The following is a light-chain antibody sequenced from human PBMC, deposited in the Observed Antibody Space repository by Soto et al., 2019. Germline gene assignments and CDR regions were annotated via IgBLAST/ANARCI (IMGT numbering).Light chain of an antibody. CDR3: QQYDNLLT. CDR1: QDISNY. V-gene: IGKV1-33*01. J-gene: IGKJ4*01. CDR2: DAS. Sequence: DIQMTQSPSSLSASVGDRVTITCQASQDISNYLNWYQQKPGKAPKLLIYDASNLETEVPSRFSASGSGTDFTFTISSLQPEDIATYYCQQYDNLLTFGGGTKVEIK.